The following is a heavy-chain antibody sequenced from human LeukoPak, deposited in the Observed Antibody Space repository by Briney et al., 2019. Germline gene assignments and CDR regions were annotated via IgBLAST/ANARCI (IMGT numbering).Heavy chain of an antibody. V-gene: IGHV3-20*01. D-gene: IGHD6-13*01. Sequence: PGGSLRLSCAASGFTFDDYGMSWVRQAPGKGLEGVSGINWNGGSTGYADSVKGRFTISRDNAKNSLYLQMNSLRAEDTALYHCARGIAAAGTSYAAFDIWGQGTMVTVSS. CDR2: INWNGGST. CDR1: GFTFDDYG. CDR3: ARGIAAAGTSYAAFDI. J-gene: IGHJ3*02.